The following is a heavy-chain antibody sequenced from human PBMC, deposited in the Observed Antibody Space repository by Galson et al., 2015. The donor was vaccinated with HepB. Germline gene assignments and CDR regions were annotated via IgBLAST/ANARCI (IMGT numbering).Heavy chain of an antibody. CDR1: GFIFSSHS. CDR3: ARDYVAVRPNWFDP. CDR2: IWYDGSKR. J-gene: IGHJ5*02. V-gene: IGHV3-33*01. D-gene: IGHD6-6*01. Sequence: SLRLSCAVSGFIFSSHSMHWVCEAPGEGLGWGAIIWYDGSKRYYADPAKGRFTISRDNSKNTLYLQMNSLRAEDTAVYYCARDYVAVRPNWFDPWGQGTLVTVSS.